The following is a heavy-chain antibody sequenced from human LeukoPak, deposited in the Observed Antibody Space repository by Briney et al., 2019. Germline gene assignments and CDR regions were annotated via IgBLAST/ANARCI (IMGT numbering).Heavy chain of an antibody. CDR2: ISSSSSYT. CDR1: GFTFSSYS. J-gene: IGHJ6*04. Sequence: GGSLRLSCAASGFTFSSYSMNWVRQAPGKGLEWVSSISSSSSYTYYADSVKGRFTISRDNAKNSLYLQMNSLRAEDTAVYYCASMDGRDVWGKGTTVTVSS. CDR3: ASMDGRDV. V-gene: IGHV3-21*01. D-gene: IGHD5-24*01.